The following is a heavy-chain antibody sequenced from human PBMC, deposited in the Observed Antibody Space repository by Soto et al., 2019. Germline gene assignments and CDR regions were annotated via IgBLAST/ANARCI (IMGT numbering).Heavy chain of an antibody. D-gene: IGHD3-10*01. CDR3: ARATYYGSGSYSPRGYYFDY. CDR1: GYAFNSHY. V-gene: IGHV1-46*02. CDR2: INTSGGST. J-gene: IGHJ4*02. Sequence: QVQLVQSGAEVKKPGASVNVSCKASGYAFNSHYIHWVRQAPGQGLGWMGIINTSGGSTSYAQRVQGRVIMTRDTSTSTVYMELSSLRSEDTAVYYCARATYYGSGSYSPRGYYFDYWGQGTLVTVSS.